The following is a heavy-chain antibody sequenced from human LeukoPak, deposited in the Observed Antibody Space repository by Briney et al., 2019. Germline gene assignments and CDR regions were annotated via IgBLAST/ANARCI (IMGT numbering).Heavy chain of an antibody. V-gene: IGHV3-30*18. Sequence: GRSLRLSCAASGFTFSSYGMHWVRQAPGKGLEGVAVISYDGSNKYYADSVKGRFTISRDNSKNTLYLQMNSLRAEDTAVYYCAKVPGYSSGWYYFGYWGQGTLVTVSS. J-gene: IGHJ4*02. CDR2: ISYDGSNK. CDR3: AKVPGYSSGWYYFGY. D-gene: IGHD6-19*01. CDR1: GFTFSSYG.